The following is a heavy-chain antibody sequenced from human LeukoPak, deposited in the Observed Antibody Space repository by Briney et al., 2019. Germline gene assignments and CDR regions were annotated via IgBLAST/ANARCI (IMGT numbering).Heavy chain of an antibody. CDR2: ISVSGGST. D-gene: IGHD6-13*01. Sequence: GGSLRLSCAPSGFTFSSYAMSWVRQAPGKGLEGVSAISVSGGSTYYADPVKGRFTISRDNSKNTLYLRMNSLRAEDTAVYYCAKGASSWYSYFDYWGQGTLVTVSS. V-gene: IGHV3-23*01. CDR3: AKGASSWYSYFDY. J-gene: IGHJ4*02. CDR1: GFTFSSYA.